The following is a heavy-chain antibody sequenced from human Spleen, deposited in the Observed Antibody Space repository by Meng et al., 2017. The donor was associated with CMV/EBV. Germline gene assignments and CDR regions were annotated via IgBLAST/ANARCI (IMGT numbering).Heavy chain of an antibody. J-gene: IGHJ4*02. CDR2: LSGRSSNP. V-gene: IGHV3-23*01. CDR1: GFTFNNYA. D-gene: IGHD1-1*01. CDR3: VKEGRAWTPFD. Sequence: GESLKISCAASGFTFNNYAMSWVRQAPGKGLEWVSSLSGRSSNPYYADSVSGRFSISRDNFNNTLSLRMNSLRVEDTAVYYCVKEGRAWTPFDWGQGTLVTVSS.